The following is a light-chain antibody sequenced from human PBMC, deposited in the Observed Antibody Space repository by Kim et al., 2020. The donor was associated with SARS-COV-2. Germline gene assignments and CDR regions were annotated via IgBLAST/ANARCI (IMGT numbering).Light chain of an antibody. J-gene: IGKJ2*01. CDR3: QQLDSYPYI. V-gene: IGKV1-9*01. CDR2: TAS. Sequence: IQLTQSPSSLSASVGDSVTITCRASQGVRNSVAWYQQKPGKAPSLLIHTASTLHSGVPSRFSGRGSETHFTLTISSLQSEDFATYYCQQLDSYPYIFGQGTKVDIK. CDR1: QGVRNS.